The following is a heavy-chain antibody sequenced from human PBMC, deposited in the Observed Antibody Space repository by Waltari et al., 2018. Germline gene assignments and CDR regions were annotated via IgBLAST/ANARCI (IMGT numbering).Heavy chain of an antibody. J-gene: IGHJ4*02. V-gene: IGHV3-66*02. CDR2: IYSGGST. CDR1: GFTVSSNF. Sequence: EVQLVESGGGLVQPGGSLRLSCAASGFTVSSNFMPWVRQAPGKGLEWVSLIYSGGSTSYTDSVKGRFTISRDSSKNTLCLQMNSLRTEDTTVYYCARATRPYYFDSWGQGTLVTVSS. CDR3: ARATRPYYFDS. D-gene: IGHD1-1*01.